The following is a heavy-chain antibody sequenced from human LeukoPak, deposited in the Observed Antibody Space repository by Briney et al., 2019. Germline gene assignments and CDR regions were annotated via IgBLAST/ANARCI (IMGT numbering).Heavy chain of an antibody. CDR2: FDPEDGET. V-gene: IGHV1-24*01. D-gene: IGHD6-13*01. Sequence: ASVKVSCKASGYTLTELSMHWVRQAPGKGLEWMGGFDPEDGETIYAQKFQGRVSMTEDTSTDTAYMELSSLRSEDTAVYYCAATPTIAAAGIIGIDYWGQGTLVTVSS. J-gene: IGHJ4*02. CDR3: AATPTIAAAGIIGIDY. CDR1: GYTLTELS.